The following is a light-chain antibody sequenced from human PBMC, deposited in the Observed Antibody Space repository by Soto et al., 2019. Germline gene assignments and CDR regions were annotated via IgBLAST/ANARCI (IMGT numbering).Light chain of an antibody. CDR2: KAS. CDR1: QIISNW. Sequence: IQMTQSPSTLSASVGDRVTITCRSSQIISNWLAWHQQKPGKAPKLLIYKASTLESGVPSRFSGSGSGTEFTLTISSLQPDDFATYYCQQYDSYSRTFGQGTKVDIK. J-gene: IGKJ1*01. CDR3: QQYDSYSRT. V-gene: IGKV1-5*03.